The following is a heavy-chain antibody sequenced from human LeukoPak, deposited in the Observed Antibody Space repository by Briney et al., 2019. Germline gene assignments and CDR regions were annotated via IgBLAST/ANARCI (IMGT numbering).Heavy chain of an antibody. Sequence: PSETLSLTCTVSGGSITSGTYYWSWIRQPAGKALEWIGRIYISGSTNYNPSLKSRVTISVDTSKNQFSLKLSSVTAADTAVYYCARANYYDTSGYSRGAFDIWGQGTMVTVSS. CDR3: ARANYYDTSGYSRGAFDI. CDR2: IYISGST. J-gene: IGHJ3*02. V-gene: IGHV4-61*02. CDR1: GGSITSGTYY. D-gene: IGHD3-22*01.